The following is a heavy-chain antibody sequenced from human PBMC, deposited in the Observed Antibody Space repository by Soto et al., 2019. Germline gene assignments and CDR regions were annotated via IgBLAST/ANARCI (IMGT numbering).Heavy chain of an antibody. CDR3: ARRARTATTNWGAFDV. D-gene: IGHD1-7*01. CDR1: GFTCNTYV. Sequence: EVQLLESGGGWVQPGGSLRLSCAASGFTCNTYVMNWVRQAPGKGLEWVSTISYSADKTHYADSVKGRFTISRDNSRDTLLMQMNSLRADDAAVDYCARRARTATTNWGAFDVWGQGTMVTVSS. J-gene: IGHJ3*01. CDR2: ISYSADKT. V-gene: IGHV3-23*01.